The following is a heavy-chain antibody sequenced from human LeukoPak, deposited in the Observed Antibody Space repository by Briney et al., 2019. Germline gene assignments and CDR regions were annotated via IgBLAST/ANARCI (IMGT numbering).Heavy chain of an antibody. CDR1: GFTVSSNY. CDR3: ARAKPKNMVRGLIMRRESRYYFDY. J-gene: IGHJ4*02. Sequence: GGSLRLSCAASGFTVSSNYMSWVRQAPGKGLEWVSVIFSGGSTYYADPAKGQFTISRDNSKSTLYIQMNSLRAEDTAVYYCARAKPKNMVRGLIMRRESRYYFDYWGQGTLVTVSS. D-gene: IGHD3-10*01. V-gene: IGHV3-53*01. CDR2: IFSGGST.